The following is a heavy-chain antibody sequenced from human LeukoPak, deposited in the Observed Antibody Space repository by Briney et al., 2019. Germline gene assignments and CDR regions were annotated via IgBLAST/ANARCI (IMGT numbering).Heavy chain of an antibody. CDR3: ARARVAKGAFDI. J-gene: IGHJ3*02. CDR2: IYYSGST. D-gene: IGHD2-21*01. CDR1: GGSISSYY. Sequence: RPSETLSLTCTVSGGSISSYYWSWIRQPPGKGLEWIGYIYYSGSTNYNPSLKSRVTISVDTSKNQFSLKLSSVTAADTAVYYCARARVAKGAFDIWGQGTMVTVSS. V-gene: IGHV4-59*01.